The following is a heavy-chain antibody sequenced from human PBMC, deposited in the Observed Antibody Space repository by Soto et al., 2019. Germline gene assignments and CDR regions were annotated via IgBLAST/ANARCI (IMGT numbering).Heavy chain of an antibody. J-gene: IGHJ4*02. CDR1: GFTFSSYA. D-gene: IGHD2-8*01. CDR2: ISGSGGST. CDR3: AKWGYCTNGVCYTPHYFDY. V-gene: IGHV3-23*01. Sequence: GGSLRLSCAASGFTFSSYAMSWVRQAPGKGLEWVSAISGSGGSTYYADSVKGRFTISRDNSKNTLYLQMNSLRAEDTAVYYCAKWGYCTNGVCYTPHYFDYWGQGTLVTVSS.